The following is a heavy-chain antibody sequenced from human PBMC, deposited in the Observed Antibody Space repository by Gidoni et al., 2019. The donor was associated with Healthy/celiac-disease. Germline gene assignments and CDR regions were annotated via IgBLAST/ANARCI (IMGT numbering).Heavy chain of an antibody. D-gene: IGHD6-13*01. CDR3: ATLQYSSSWFYFDY. J-gene: IGHJ4*02. V-gene: IGHV4-39*01. CDR2: IYYSGST. CDR1: GGSISSSSYY. Sequence: QLQLQESGPGLVKPSETLSLTCTVSGGSISSSSYYWGWIRQPPGKGLEWIGSIYYSGSTYYNPSLKSRVTISVDTSKNQFSLKLSSVTAADTAVYYCATLQYSSSWFYFDYWGQGTLVTVSS.